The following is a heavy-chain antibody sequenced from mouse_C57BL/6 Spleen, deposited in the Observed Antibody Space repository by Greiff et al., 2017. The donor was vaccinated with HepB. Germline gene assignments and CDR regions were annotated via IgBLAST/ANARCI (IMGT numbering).Heavy chain of an antibody. CDR1: GFNIKDYY. V-gene: IGHV14-2*01. J-gene: IGHJ1*01. D-gene: IGHD2-1*01. CDR3: ARWNYCGNYVGCCDV. Sequence: VQLQQSGAELVKPGASVKLSCTASGFNIKDYYMHWVKQRTEQGLEWIGRIDPEDGETKYAPKFQGKGTITADTSSNTANLQLSSLTSEDTAVYYYARWNYCGNYVGCCDVWGAGTTVTVSS. CDR2: IDPEDGET.